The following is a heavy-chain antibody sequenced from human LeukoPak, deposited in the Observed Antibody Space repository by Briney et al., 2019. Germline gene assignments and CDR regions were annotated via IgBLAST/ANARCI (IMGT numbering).Heavy chain of an antibody. V-gene: IGHV3-74*01. J-gene: IGHJ4*02. D-gene: IGHD3-3*01. Sequence: GGSLRLSCVASRFTLSSYWMNWVRQAPGKGLVWVARTNYDGSYTDYADSVKGRFIISRDNSKNTLYLQMNSLRAEDTAVYYCAKDRTYYDFWSGPDYWGQGTLVTVSS. CDR2: TNYDGSYT. CDR1: RFTLSSYW. CDR3: AKDRTYYDFWSGPDY.